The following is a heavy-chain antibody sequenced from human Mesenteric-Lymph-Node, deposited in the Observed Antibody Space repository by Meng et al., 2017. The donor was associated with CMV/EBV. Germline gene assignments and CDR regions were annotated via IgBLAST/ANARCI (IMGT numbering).Heavy chain of an antibody. CDR3: AGESGVPNGMDV. J-gene: IGHJ6*02. CDR1: GFTFSSYA. D-gene: IGHD2-2*01. V-gene: IGHV3-23*01. Sequence: GESLKISCAASGFTFSSYAVNWVRQAPGKGLEWVSAISGSGSSTYYTDSVKGRFTISRDNSKNTLFLQMDSLRAEDTAVYYCAGESGVPNGMDVWGQGTTVTVSS. CDR2: ISGSGSST.